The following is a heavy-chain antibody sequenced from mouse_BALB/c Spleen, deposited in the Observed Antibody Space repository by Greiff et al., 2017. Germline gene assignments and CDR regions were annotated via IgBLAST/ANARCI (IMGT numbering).Heavy chain of an antibody. D-gene: IGHD1-1*01. V-gene: IGHV1-69*02. J-gene: IGHJ3*01. CDR2: IDPSDSYT. CDR1: GYTFTSYW. Sequence: VQLQQPGAELVKPGASVKLSCKASGYTFTSYWMHWVKQRPGQGLEWIGEIDPSDSYTNYNQKFKGKATLTVDKSSSTAYMQLSSLTSEDSAVYYCARWDYYGTFAYWGQGTLVTVSA. CDR3: ARWDYYGTFAY.